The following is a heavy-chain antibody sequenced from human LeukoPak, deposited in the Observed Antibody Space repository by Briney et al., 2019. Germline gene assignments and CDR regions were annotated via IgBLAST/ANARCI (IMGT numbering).Heavy chain of an antibody. Sequence: ASVKVSCKVSGYTFTSYDTNWVRQATGQGLEWMGWMNPNSGNTGYAQKLQGRVTMTTDTSTSTAYMELRSLRSDDTAVYYCAREPPAAAGPIDWGQGTLVTVSA. V-gene: IGHV1-8*01. D-gene: IGHD6-13*01. CDR2: MNPNSGNT. J-gene: IGHJ4*02. CDR1: GYTFTSYD. CDR3: AREPPAAAGPID.